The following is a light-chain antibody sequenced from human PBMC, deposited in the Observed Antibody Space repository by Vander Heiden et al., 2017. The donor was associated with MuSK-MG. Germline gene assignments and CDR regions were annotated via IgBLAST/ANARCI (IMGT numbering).Light chain of an antibody. J-gene: IGKJ5*01. V-gene: IGKV3-15*01. CDR1: QSVSSN. Sequence: EIVMTQSPATLSVSPGERATLSCRASQSVSSNLAWNQQKPGQAPRLLIYGASTRATGIPARFSGSGSGTEFTLTISSLQSEDFAVYYCQQYNNWPLTFGQGTRLEIK. CDR3: QQYNNWPLT. CDR2: GAS.